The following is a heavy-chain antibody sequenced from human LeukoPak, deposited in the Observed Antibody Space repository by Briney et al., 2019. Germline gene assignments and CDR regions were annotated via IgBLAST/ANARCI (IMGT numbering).Heavy chain of an antibody. V-gene: IGHV3-15*01. CDR3: TTESRFRLILDY. Sequence: AGSLRLSCAASGFIFTNAWMSWVRQAPGKGLEWVGRIKTKSDGGTTDYAAPVKDRFTISRDDSKKMIYLHMNSLKTEDTAVYYCTTESRFRLILDYWGQGTLVTVSS. CDR1: GFIFTNAW. CDR2: IKTKSDGGTT. J-gene: IGHJ4*02. D-gene: IGHD2-21*01.